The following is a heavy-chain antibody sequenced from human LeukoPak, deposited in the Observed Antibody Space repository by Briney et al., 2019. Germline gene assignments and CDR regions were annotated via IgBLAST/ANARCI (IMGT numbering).Heavy chain of an antibody. CDR2: INPSGGST. Sequence: ASVKVSYKASGYTFTSYYMHWVRQAPGQGLEWMGIINPSGGSTSYAQKFQGRVTMTRDTSISTAYMELSRLRSDDTAVYYCAREVEGGADFDYWGQGTLVTVSS. CDR1: GYTFTSYY. V-gene: IGHV1-46*01. CDR3: AREVEGGADFDY. D-gene: IGHD1-26*01. J-gene: IGHJ4*02.